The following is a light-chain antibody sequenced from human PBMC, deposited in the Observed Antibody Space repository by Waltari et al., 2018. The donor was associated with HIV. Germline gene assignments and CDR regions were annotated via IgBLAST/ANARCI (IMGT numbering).Light chain of an antibody. CDR1: SSNIGSNT. V-gene: IGLV1-44*01. J-gene: IGLJ3*02. CDR3: AAWDDSLNAWV. Sequence: QSVVTQPPSASGTSGKRVTISCSGSSSNIGSNTINWFQQLPGTAPKLLIYNNNLRPSGVPDRFSGSKSGTSASLAISGLQSDDEADFYCAAWDDSLNAWVFGGGTKLTVL. CDR2: NNN.